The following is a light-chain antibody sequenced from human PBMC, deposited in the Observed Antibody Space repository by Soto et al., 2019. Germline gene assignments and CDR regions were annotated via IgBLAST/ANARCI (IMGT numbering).Light chain of an antibody. Sequence: EMVLTQSPGPLSLSPGERVTLSCRASQSVSSSYLSWYQQKLGQAPRLRIYGASSRATGIPDRFSGSGSGTDFNLTISRLEPEDFAVYYCQQYGSSPLYTVGQGTKLEIK. CDR3: QQYGSSPLYT. V-gene: IGKV3-20*01. CDR2: GAS. J-gene: IGKJ2*01. CDR1: QSVSSSY.